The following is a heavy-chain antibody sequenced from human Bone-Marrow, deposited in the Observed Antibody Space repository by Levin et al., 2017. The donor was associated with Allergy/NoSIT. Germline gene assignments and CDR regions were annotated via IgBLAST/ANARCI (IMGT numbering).Heavy chain of an antibody. CDR2: IKQDGSEK. J-gene: IGHJ5*02. CDR1: GFTFSSYW. CDR3: ARVTDWYIFWFDP. D-gene: IGHD3-9*01. V-gene: IGHV3-7*01. Sequence: GGSLRLSCAASGFTFSSYWMSWVRQAPGKGLEWVANIKQDGSEKYYVDSVKGRFTISRDNAKNSLYLQMNSLRAEDTAVYYCARVTDWYIFWFDPWGQGTLVTVSS.